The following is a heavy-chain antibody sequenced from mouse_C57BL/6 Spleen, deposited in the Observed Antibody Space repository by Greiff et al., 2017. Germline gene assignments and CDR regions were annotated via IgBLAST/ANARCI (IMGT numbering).Heavy chain of an antibody. Sequence: LKESGAELVRPGSSVKLSCKDSYFAFMASAMHWVKQRPGHGLEWIGSFTMYCDATEYSENFKGKATLTANTSSSTAYMALSSLTSEDSAVYYCARSRFITTGVGRDYYARDYWGQGTSVTVAS. D-gene: IGHD1-1*01. J-gene: IGHJ4*01. CDR1: YFAFMASA. CDR2: FTMYCDAT. V-gene: IGHV1-49*01. CDR3: ARSRFITTGVGRDYYARDY.